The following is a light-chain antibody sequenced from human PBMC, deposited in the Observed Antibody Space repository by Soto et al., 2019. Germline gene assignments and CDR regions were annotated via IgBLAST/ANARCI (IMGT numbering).Light chain of an antibody. CDR1: SSDVGSYNL. V-gene: IGLV2-23*01. CDR2: EGS. CDR3: CSYAGSPSV. Sequence: QSVLTQPASVSGSPGQSITISCTGTSSDVGSYNLVSWYQQHPGKAPKLMIYEGSKRPSGVSNRFSGSKSGNTASLTISGLQAEDEADYYCCSYAGSPSVFGTGTKVTVL. J-gene: IGLJ1*01.